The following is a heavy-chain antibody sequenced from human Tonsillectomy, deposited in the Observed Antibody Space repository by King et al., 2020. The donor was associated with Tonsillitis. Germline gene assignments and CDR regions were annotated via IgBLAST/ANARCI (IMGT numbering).Heavy chain of an antibody. CDR2: IDWDDDK. Sequence: TLKESGPALVKPTQTLTLTCTFSGFSLSTSGMCVSWIRQPPGKALEWLARIDWDDDKYYSTSLKTRLTISKDTSKNQVVLTMTNMDPVDTATYYCARQKLELDYYYYMDVWGKGTTVTVSS. CDR3: ARQKLELDYYYYMDV. V-gene: IGHV2-70*11. J-gene: IGHJ6*03. CDR1: GFSLSTSGMC. D-gene: IGHD1-7*01.